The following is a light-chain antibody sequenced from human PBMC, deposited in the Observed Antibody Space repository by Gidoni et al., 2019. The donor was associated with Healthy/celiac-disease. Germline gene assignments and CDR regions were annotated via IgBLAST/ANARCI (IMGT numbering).Light chain of an antibody. CDR2: DAS. CDR1: QDISNY. J-gene: IGKJ4*01. Sequence: DIQMTQSPSSLSASVGDRVTIPCQASQDISNYLNWYQQKPGKAPQLLIYDASNLETGVPSRFSGSGSGTDFTITISSLQPEDIATYYCQQYDNLPLTFGGGTKVEIK. V-gene: IGKV1-33*01. CDR3: QQYDNLPLT.